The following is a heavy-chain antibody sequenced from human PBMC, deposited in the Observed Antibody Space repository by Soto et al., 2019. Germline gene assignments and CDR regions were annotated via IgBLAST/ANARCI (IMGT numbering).Heavy chain of an antibody. CDR3: TREIPYFDS. CDR1: GFTFTYFS. V-gene: IGHV3-49*02. J-gene: IGHJ4*02. CDR2: IRSKDYGGTP. Sequence: GGSLRLSCATSGFTFTYFSISWVPQAPGRGLEWVGFIRSKDYGGTPEYAASVQGRFAISRDDSTGIAYLQMNSLKNEDTAVYYCTREIPYFDSWGQGTLVTVSS.